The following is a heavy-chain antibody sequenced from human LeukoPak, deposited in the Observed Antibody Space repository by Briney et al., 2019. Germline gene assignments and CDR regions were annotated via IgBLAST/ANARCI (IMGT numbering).Heavy chain of an antibody. Sequence: SVKVSCKASGGTFSSYAISWVRQAPGQGLEWMGRIIPILGIANYAQKFQGRVTITADKSTSTAYMELSSLRSEDTAVYYCARLAYCGGDCAEPFDYWGQGTLVTVSS. V-gene: IGHV1-69*04. CDR2: IIPILGIA. J-gene: IGHJ4*02. CDR1: GGTFSSYA. D-gene: IGHD2-21*02. CDR3: ARLAYCGGDCAEPFDY.